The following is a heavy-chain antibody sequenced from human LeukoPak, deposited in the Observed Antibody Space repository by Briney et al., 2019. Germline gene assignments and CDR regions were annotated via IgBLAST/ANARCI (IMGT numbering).Heavy chain of an antibody. J-gene: IGHJ3*02. V-gene: IGHV1-3*01. Sequence: ASVKVSCKASGYTFTSYAMHWVRQAPGQRLEWMGWINAGNGNTKYSQKFQGRVTMTRDTSTSTVYMELSSLRSEDTAVYYCASPLGEESETNAFDIWGQGTMVTVSS. CDR2: INAGNGNT. CDR3: ASPLGEESETNAFDI. CDR1: GYTFTSYA.